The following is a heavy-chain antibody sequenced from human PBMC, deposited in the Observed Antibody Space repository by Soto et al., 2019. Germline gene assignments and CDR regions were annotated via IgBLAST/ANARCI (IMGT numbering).Heavy chain of an antibody. CDR3: ARDKEYYDILTGEIYYYGMDG. D-gene: IGHD3-9*01. V-gene: IGHV1-2*02. CDR2: INPNSGGT. J-gene: IGHJ6*02. Sequence: ASVKVSCKASGYTFTGYYMHWVRQAPGQGLEWMGWINPNSGGTNYAQKFQGRVTMTRDTSISTAYMELSRLRSDDTAVYYCARDKEYYDILTGEIYYYGMDGWGQGTTVTVSS. CDR1: GYTFTGYY.